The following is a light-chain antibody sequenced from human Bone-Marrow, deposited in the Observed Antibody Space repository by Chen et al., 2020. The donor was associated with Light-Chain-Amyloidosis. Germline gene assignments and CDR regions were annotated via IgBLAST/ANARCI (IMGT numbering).Light chain of an antibody. CDR1: SGSIATNY. Sequence: NLMLTQPHSLSESQGKTVIISCTRSSGSIATNYVQWYQQRPGSSPTTVIYEDDQRPSGVPDRFSGSIDRSSNSASLTISGLKTEDEADYYCQSYQGSSQGVFGGGTKLTVL. V-gene: IGLV6-57*01. J-gene: IGLJ3*02. CDR3: QSYQGSSQGV. CDR2: EDD.